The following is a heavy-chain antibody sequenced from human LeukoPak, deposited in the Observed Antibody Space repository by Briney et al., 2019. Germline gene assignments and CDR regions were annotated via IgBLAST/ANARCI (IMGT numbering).Heavy chain of an antibody. D-gene: IGHD3-22*01. CDR2: ISSSSSYI. CDR1: GFTFSSYS. V-gene: IGHV3-21*04. CDR3: AKNGPTMIVVNY. J-gene: IGHJ4*02. Sequence: GGSLRLSCAASGFTFSSYSMNWVRQAPGKGLEWVSSISSSSSYIYYADSVKGRFTISRDNAKNSLYLQMNSLRAEDTAVYYCAKNGPTMIVVNYWGQGTLVTVSS.